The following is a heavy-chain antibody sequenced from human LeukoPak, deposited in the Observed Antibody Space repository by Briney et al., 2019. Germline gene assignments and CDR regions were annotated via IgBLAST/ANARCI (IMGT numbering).Heavy chain of an antibody. V-gene: IGHV4-34*01. CDR2: INHSGST. Sequence: PSETLSLTCAVYGGSFSVYYWSWIRQPPGKGLEWIGEINHSGSTNYNPSLKSRVTISVDTPKNQFSLKLSSVTAADTAVYYCARGYYYDSSGYYYFDYWGQGTLVTVSS. CDR1: GGSFSVYY. D-gene: IGHD3-22*01. J-gene: IGHJ4*02. CDR3: ARGYYYDSSGYYYFDY.